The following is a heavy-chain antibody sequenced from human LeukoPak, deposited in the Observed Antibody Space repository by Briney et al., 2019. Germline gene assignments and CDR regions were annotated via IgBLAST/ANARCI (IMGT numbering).Heavy chain of an antibody. D-gene: IGHD3-3*01. CDR1: GFTFSSYA. V-gene: IGHV3-30-3*01. Sequence: PGRSLRLSCAASGFTFSSYAMHWVRQAPGKGLEWVAVISYDGSNKYYADSVKGRFTISRDNSKNTLYLQMNSLRAEDTAVDYCASRFLEHPWGQGTLVTVSS. CDR2: ISYDGSNK. J-gene: IGHJ5*02. CDR3: ASRFLEHP.